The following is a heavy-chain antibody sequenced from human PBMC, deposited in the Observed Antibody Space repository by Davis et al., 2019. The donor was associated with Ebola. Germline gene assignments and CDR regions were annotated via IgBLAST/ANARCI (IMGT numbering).Heavy chain of an antibody. V-gene: IGHV4-34*01. CDR1: GGSFSGYY. J-gene: IGHJ6*02. CDR3: ARGNNYDFWSGRKYGMDV. CDR2: INHSGST. D-gene: IGHD3-3*01. Sequence: MPSETLSPTFAVHGGSFSGYYWSWIRQPPGKGLEWIGEINHSGSTNYNPSLKIRVTISVDTSKNQFSLKLSSVTAADTAVYYCARGNNYDFWSGRKYGMDVWGQGTTVTVSS.